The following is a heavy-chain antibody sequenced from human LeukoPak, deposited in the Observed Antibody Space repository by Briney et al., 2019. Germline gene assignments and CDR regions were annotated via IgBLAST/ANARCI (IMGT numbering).Heavy chain of an antibody. Sequence: GASVKVSCKASGYTFTSYGISWVRQAPGQGLERMGWISAYNGNTNYAQKLQGRVTMTTDTSTSTAYMELRSLRSDDTAVYYCARDRPAAGSACFDYWGQGTLVTVSS. V-gene: IGHV1-18*01. CDR2: ISAYNGNT. D-gene: IGHD6-13*01. CDR3: ARDRPAAGSACFDY. J-gene: IGHJ4*02. CDR1: GYTFTSYG.